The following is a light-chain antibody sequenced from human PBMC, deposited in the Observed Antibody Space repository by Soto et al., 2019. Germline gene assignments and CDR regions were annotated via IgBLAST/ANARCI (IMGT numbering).Light chain of an antibody. CDR2: AAS. J-gene: IGKJ1*01. CDR3: HQYYSYPRT. V-gene: IGKV1-8*01. CDR1: QGISSY. Sequence: AIRMTQSPSSLSASTGDRVTITCLASQGISSYLAWYQQKPGKAPKLLIYAASTLQSGVPSRFSGSGSGTDFTLTISCLQSEDFATYYCHQYYSYPRTFGQGTKVEIK.